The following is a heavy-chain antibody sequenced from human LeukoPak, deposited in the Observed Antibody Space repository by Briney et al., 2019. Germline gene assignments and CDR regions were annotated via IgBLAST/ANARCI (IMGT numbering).Heavy chain of an antibody. V-gene: IGHV6-1*01. CDR1: GVSVSNGSTG. CDR2: TYFNSKWYH. CDR3: ASGWLRTWFDP. D-gene: IGHD5-24*01. Sequence: SQTLSLTCVISGVSVSNGSTGWNWIRQSPSRGLEWLGRTYFNSKWYHDYAVSVKSRITINPDTSKNHFSLQLNSMTPEDTAVYYCASGWLRTWFDPWGQGTLVTVSS. J-gene: IGHJ5*02.